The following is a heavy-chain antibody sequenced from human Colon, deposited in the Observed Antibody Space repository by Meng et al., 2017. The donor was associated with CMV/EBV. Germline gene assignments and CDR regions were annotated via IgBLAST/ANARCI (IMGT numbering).Heavy chain of an antibody. CDR2: ISYDGSNK. V-gene: IGHV3-30*04. Sequence: GESLQISFAASGFTFSRYAMHWVRPAPGKGLEWVAVISYDGSNKYYADSVKGRFTISRDNSKNTLYLQMNSLRAEDTAVYYCASFIAARPYDYYGMDVWGQGTTVTVSS. D-gene: IGHD6-6*01. J-gene: IGHJ6*02. CDR1: GFTFSRYA. CDR3: ASFIAARPYDYYGMDV.